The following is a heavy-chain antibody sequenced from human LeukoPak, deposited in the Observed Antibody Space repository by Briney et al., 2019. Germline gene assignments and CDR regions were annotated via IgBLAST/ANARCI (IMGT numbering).Heavy chain of an antibody. CDR2: INPNSGGR. CDR1: GYTFTDYY. CDR3: ARGGGGCSSASCSWTDYFYYMDP. V-gene: IGHV1-2*02. Sequence: ASVNVSCKASGYTFTDYYIHWVRQAPGQGLEWMGWINPNSGGRSYAQKFQGRVTMTRDTSISTTYLDLSRLRSDDTAVYYCARGGGGCSSASCSWTDYFYYMDPWGQGTLVTVSS. J-gene: IGHJ5*02. D-gene: IGHD2-2*01.